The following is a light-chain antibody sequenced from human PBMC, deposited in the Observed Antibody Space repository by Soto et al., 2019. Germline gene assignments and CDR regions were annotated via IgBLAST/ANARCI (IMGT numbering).Light chain of an antibody. CDR2: DAS. Sequence: DIQMTQSPSTLSASVGDRVTITCRASQSISGYLAWYQQRPGKDPQLLIYDASSLQTGVPSRFSGSGSGTEFTLTISSLQPDDFATYYCQQYDSLWTFGQGTKVDIK. J-gene: IGKJ1*01. CDR3: QQYDSLWT. CDR1: QSISGY. V-gene: IGKV1-5*01.